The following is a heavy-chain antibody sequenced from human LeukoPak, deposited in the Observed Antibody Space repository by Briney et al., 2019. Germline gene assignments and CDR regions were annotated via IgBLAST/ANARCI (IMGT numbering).Heavy chain of an antibody. Sequence: WIRQPPGKGLEWVGRIKSKTDGGTTDYAAPVKGRFTISRDDSKNTLYLQMNSLKTEDTAVYYCTTGGGNFDYWGQGTLVTVSS. CDR2: IKSKTDGGTT. D-gene: IGHD4-23*01. J-gene: IGHJ4*02. V-gene: IGHV3-15*07. CDR3: TTGGGNFDY.